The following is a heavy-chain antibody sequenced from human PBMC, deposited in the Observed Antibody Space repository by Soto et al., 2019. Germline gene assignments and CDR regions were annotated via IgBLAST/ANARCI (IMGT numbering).Heavy chain of an antibody. CDR3: ARVAGYSINWFDP. J-gene: IGHJ5*02. D-gene: IGHD4-4*01. CDR1: GGSISSGDYY. Sequence: SETLSLTCTVSGGSISSGDYYWSWIRQPPGKGLEWIGYIYYSGSTYYNPSPKSRVTISVDTSKNQFSLKLSSVTAADTAVYYCARVAGYSINWFDPWGQGTLVTVS. V-gene: IGHV4-30-4*01. CDR2: IYYSGST.